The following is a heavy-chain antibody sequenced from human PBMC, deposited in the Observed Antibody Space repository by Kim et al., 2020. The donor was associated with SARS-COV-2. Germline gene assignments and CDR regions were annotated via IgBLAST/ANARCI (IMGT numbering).Heavy chain of an antibody. D-gene: IGHD3-3*01. Sequence: GGSLRLSCAASGFTFSSYAMHWVRQAPGKGLEWVAVISYDGSNKYYADSVKGRFTISRDNSKNTLYLQMNSLRAEDTAVYYCARDRSLDFWSGYYGYWG. CDR1: GFTFSSYA. V-gene: IGHV3-30-3*01. J-gene: IGHJ4*01. CDR3: ARDRSLDFWSGYYGY. CDR2: ISYDGSNK.